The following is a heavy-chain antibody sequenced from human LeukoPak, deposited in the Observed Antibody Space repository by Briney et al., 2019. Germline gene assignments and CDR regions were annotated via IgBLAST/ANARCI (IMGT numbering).Heavy chain of an antibody. Sequence: PSETLSLTCTVSGGSISSYYWSWIRQPPGKGLEWIGYIYYSGSTNYNPSLKSRVTISVDTSKNQFSLKLSSVTAADTAVYYCARRRRRVSFDYWGQGTLVTVSS. CDR2: IYYSGST. V-gene: IGHV4-59*12. CDR1: GGSISSYY. J-gene: IGHJ4*02. CDR3: ARRRRRVSFDY. D-gene: IGHD2/OR15-2a*01.